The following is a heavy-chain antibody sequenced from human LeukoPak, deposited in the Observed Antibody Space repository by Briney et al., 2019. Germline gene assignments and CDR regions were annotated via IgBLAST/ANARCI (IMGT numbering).Heavy chain of an antibody. CDR2: INPNRGGT. Sequence: ASVKVSCKASGYTFTGYYMHWVRQAPGQGLEWMGWINPNRGGTNYAQKFQGRVTMTRDTSISTAYMELSRLRSDDTAVYYCARDLVYDSPPSGMDVWGQGTTVTVSS. CDR3: ARDLVYDSPPSGMDV. D-gene: IGHD3-22*01. CDR1: GYTFTGYY. V-gene: IGHV1-2*02. J-gene: IGHJ6*02.